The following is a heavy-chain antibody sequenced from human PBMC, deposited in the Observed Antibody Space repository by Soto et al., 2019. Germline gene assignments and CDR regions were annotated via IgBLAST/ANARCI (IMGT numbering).Heavy chain of an antibody. CDR3: ARAGAAPYYYYGLDV. D-gene: IGHD3-10*01. CDR2: ISGYNGNT. CDR1: GYTFTKYG. J-gene: IGHJ6*02. Sequence: ASVKVSCKASGYTFTKYGISWVRQAPGQGLEWMGWISGYNGNTNYAQKYQGRITMTIDTSTTTAYMELGSLTSDDTAVYYCARAGAAPYYYYGLDVWGQGTTVTVSS. V-gene: IGHV1-18*01.